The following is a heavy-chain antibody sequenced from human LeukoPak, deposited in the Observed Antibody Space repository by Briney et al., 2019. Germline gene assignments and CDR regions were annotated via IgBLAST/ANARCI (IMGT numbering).Heavy chain of an antibody. CDR3: ARGSYYDSSGYSLAYYFDY. CDR2: IYYSGST. CDR1: GGSISSGGYY. J-gene: IGHJ4*02. D-gene: IGHD3-22*01. Sequence: SQTLSLTCTVSGGSISSGGYYWSWIRQHPGKGLEWIGYIYYSGSTYYNPSLKSRVTISVDTSKNQFSLKLSSVTAADTAVYYCARGSYYDSSGYSLAYYFDYWGQGTLVTVSS. V-gene: IGHV4-31*03.